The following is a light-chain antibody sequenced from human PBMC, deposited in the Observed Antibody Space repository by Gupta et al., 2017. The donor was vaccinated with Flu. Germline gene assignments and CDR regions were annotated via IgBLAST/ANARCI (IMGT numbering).Light chain of an antibody. CDR3: QQDDSIPLS. CDR2: DAT. V-gene: IGKV1-39*01. Sequence: DIRMTQSPSSLSASVGDRVTLTCRASQGVLTYVNWYQQRPGKPPKLLVSDATRLHGGVPSRFSGSGSGTDFTLTIDNLHPDDFATYCSQQDDSIPLSFGQGTKVEI. CDR1: QGVLTY. J-gene: IGKJ1*01.